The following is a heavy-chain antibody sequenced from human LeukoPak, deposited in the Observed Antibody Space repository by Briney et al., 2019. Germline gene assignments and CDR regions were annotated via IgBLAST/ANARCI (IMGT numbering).Heavy chain of an antibody. Sequence: PGGSLRLYCAASGFTFSNFGMHWVRQAPGKGLEWAAFIRYDGDNKHYADSVKGRFTISRDNSMDTLYLQMNSLRAEDTAMYYCAKGIAVAFAYYFDYWGPGTLVTVSS. CDR3: AKGIAVAFAYYFDY. CDR2: IRYDGDNK. J-gene: IGHJ4*02. V-gene: IGHV3-30*02. CDR1: GFTFSNFG. D-gene: IGHD6-19*01.